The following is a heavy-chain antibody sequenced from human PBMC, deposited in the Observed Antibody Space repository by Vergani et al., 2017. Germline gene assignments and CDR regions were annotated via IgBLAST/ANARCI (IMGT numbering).Heavy chain of an antibody. CDR3: ARMGGYXEGDAFRIGYFDS. D-gene: IGHD2-2*01. J-gene: IGHJ4*02. Sequence: QVQIQESGPGLVKPSQTLSLTCSVSGDSISSGVYYWNWIRQHPGKGLEWIGYIYSTGSTHHNPSFRRRINMSVDTSKNQFSLKLNSVTAADTAMYYCARMGGYXEGDAFRIGYFDSWGPGILVTVSS. CDR2: IYSTGST. V-gene: IGHV4-31*03. CDR1: GDSISSGVYY.